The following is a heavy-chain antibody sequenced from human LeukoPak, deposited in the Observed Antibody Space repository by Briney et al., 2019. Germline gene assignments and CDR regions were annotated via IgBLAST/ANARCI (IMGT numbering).Heavy chain of an antibody. CDR2: INHSGST. D-gene: IGHD1-14*01. CDR1: GGSFSGYY. J-gene: IGHJ4*02. V-gene: IGHV4-34*01. Sequence: SETLSLTCAVYGGSFSGYYWSWIRQPPGKGLEWIGEINHSGSTNYNPSLKSRVTISVDTSKNQFSLKLSSVTAADTAVYYCARGRNYWGQGTLVTVSS. CDR3: ARGRNY.